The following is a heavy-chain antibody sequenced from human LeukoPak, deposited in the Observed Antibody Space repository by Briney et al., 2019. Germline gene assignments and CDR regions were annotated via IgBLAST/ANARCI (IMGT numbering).Heavy chain of an antibody. V-gene: IGHV4-39*01. D-gene: IGHD2-2*01. Sequence: PSETLPLTCTVSGGSISSSSYYWGWIRQPPGKGLEWIGSTYYSGSTYFNPSLKSRVTISVDTSKNQFSLKLSSVTAADTAVYYCARGRLVVVPAAPRLDYWGQGTLVTVSS. CDR1: GGSISSSSYY. CDR3: ARGRLVVVPAAPRLDY. CDR2: TYYSGST. J-gene: IGHJ4*02.